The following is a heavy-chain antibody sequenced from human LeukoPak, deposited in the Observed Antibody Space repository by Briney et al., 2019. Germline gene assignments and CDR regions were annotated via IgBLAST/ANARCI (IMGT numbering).Heavy chain of an antibody. CDR1: RFTFNSYW. V-gene: IGHV3-74*01. D-gene: IGHD5-24*01. CDR2: IVGDGCYT. J-gene: IGHJ3*01. CDR3: ARDGSNSHAFDV. Sequence: PGGSLRLSCAASRFTFNSYWMHWVRQAPGKGLVWVSRIVGDGCYTNYADSVKGRFTISRDNAKNTLFLQMNSLRAEDTAVYYCARDGSNSHAFDVWGLGTMVTVSS.